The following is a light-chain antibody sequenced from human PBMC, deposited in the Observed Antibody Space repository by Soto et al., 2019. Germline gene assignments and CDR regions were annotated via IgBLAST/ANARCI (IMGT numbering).Light chain of an antibody. V-gene: IGKV3-15*01. CDR3: KKYNSWLWT. J-gene: IGKJ1*01. CDR2: GAS. Sequence: EIVLPQSPATLCVDAGEGDSLSFRASQSVSSKLAWYQQKPGQAHRLLIYGASTRATGIPARFSGSGSGTEFTLIISSLQSEESAVYYCKKYNSWLWTVGEGTKVDIK. CDR1: QSVSSK.